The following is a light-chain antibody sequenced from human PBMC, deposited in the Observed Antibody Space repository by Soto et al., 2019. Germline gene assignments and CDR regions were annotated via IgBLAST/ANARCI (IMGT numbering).Light chain of an antibody. Sequence: EIVMTQSPATLSVSPGERATLSCRASQSVSSNLAWYQQKPGQAPRLLIYGASTRATDIPARFSGSGSGTEFTLTISSLQSEDCAVYYCQQYNNWPLTFGPGTKVDIK. CDR1: QSVSSN. CDR2: GAS. J-gene: IGKJ3*01. CDR3: QQYNNWPLT. V-gene: IGKV3-15*01.